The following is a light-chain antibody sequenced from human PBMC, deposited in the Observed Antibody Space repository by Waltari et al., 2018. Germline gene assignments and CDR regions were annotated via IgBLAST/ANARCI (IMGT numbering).Light chain of an antibody. CDR3: QQSYITPYT. CDR2: TAS. J-gene: IGKJ2*01. V-gene: IGKV1-39*01. CDR1: QSITAH. Sequence: DIQMTQAPSSLSASVGDRVTITCRASQSITAHLNWFQQQPARAHNPLIPTASSLLSGVPSCFSGRASGTYFTPTISGLQPEDFATYFCQQSYITPYTFGQGTKLEIK.